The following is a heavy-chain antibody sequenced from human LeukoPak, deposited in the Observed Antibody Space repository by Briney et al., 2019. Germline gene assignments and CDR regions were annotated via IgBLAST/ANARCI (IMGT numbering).Heavy chain of an antibody. CDR1: GGSFSGYY. CDR3: ARGVSIAALKPFDY. J-gene: IGHJ4*02. V-gene: IGHV4-34*01. D-gene: IGHD6-6*01. Sequence: SETLSLTCAVYGGSFSGYYWSWIRQPPGKGLEWIGEINHSGSTNYNPSLKSRVTISVDTSKNQFSLKLSSVTATDTAVYYCARGVSIAALKPFDYWGQGTLVTVSS. CDR2: INHSGST.